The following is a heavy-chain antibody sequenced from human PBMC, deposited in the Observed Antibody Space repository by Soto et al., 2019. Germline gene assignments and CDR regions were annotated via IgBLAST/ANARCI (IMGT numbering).Heavy chain of an antibody. V-gene: IGHV1-18*01. CDR3: ARGLNGYSHYFDY. D-gene: IGHD5-18*01. CDR2: INTYNGNT. Sequence: ASVKVSCKASGYTFTRYGIGWARQAPGQGLEWMGWINTYNGNTNYAQNVQGRVTLTTDTSTSTAYMELRSLRSEDTAVYYCARGLNGYSHYFDYWGQGTLVTVSS. J-gene: IGHJ4*02. CDR1: GYTFTRYG.